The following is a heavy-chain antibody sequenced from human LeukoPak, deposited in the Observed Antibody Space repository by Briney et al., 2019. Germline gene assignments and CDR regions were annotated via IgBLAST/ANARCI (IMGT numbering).Heavy chain of an antibody. V-gene: IGHV3-21*01. Sequence: GSLRLSCSASGFAFSSYSMNWVRQAPGKGLEWVLSISSSSSYIYYADSVKGRFTISRDNAKNSLYLQMNSLRAEDTAVYYCARDPTDYDFWSGYSNNWFDPWGQGTLVTVSS. D-gene: IGHD3-3*01. J-gene: IGHJ5*02. CDR3: ARDPTDYDFWSGYSNNWFDP. CDR1: GFAFSSYS. CDR2: ISSSSSYI.